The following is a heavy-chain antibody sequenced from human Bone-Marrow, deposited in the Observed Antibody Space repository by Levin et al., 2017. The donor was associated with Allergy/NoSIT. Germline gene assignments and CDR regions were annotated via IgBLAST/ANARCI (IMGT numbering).Heavy chain of an antibody. CDR3: ARDLLGSLCV. CDR1: GFHISHNY. CDR2: FYSGGRI. J-gene: IGHJ3*01. Sequence: LSLTCAASGFHISHNYMTWVRQAPGKGLEWVSIFYSGGRIYYADSVKGRFTISRDTSKNTVYLQMNSLRAEDTAVYYCARDLLGSLCVWGQGTVVTVSA. V-gene: IGHV3-53*01. D-gene: IGHD3-3*02.